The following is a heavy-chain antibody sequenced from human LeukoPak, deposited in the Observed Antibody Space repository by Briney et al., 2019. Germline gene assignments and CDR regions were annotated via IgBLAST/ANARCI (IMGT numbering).Heavy chain of an antibody. CDR2: IYYSGST. Sequence: SETLSLTCTVSGVSISSGGYYWSWIRQHPGKGLEWIGYIYYSGSTYYNPSLKSRVTISVDTSKNQFSLKLSSVTAADTAVYYCARDRLYLGAFDIWGQGTMVTVSS. J-gene: IGHJ3*02. D-gene: IGHD2-8*01. CDR3: ARDRLYLGAFDI. V-gene: IGHV4-31*03. CDR1: GVSISSGGYY.